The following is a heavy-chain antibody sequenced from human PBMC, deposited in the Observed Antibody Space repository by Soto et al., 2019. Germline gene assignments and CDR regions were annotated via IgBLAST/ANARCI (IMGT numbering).Heavy chain of an antibody. CDR3: ARGGEYNWKYAFDI. CDR2: IWYDGSNK. Sequence: QEHLVESGGGVVQPGRSLRLSCVASGFIFSGFDMHWFGQAPGKGLEWVSHIWYDGSNKYYADSVKGRFTSSRDNSKNTLYLQMNSLRAEDTAVYFCARGGEYNWKYAFDIWGQGTMVAVSS. CDR1: GFIFSGFD. V-gene: IGHV3-33*01. D-gene: IGHD1-7*01. J-gene: IGHJ3*02.